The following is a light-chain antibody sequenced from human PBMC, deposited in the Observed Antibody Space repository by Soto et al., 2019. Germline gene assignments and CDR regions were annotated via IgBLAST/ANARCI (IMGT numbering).Light chain of an antibody. CDR1: AGDIGGYTF. CDR3: SAHGGTNPYV. CDR2: DVN. Sequence: QSALTQPPSASGSPGQSVAISCTGTAGDIGGYTFVSWYQQHPGKAPKLLIYDVNKRPSGVPDRFSGSKSGNTASLTVSGLQAEDEADYYCSAHGGTNPYVFGTGTKLTFL. J-gene: IGLJ1*01. V-gene: IGLV2-8*01.